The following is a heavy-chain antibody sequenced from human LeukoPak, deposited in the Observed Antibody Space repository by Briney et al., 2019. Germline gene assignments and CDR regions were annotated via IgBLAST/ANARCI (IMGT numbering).Heavy chain of an antibody. J-gene: IGHJ3*02. CDR1: GFSLSTSGMC. CDR2: IDWDDDK. V-gene: IGHV2-70*11. D-gene: IGHD3-3*01. CDR3: ARIPYYDFWSGYSHAFDI. Sequence: SGPTLVKPTQTLTLTCTFSGFSLSTSGMCVSWIRQPPGKALEWLARIDWDDDKYYSTSLKTRLTISKDTSKNQVVLTMTNMDPVDTATYYCARIPYYDFWSGYSHAFDIWGQGTMVTVSS.